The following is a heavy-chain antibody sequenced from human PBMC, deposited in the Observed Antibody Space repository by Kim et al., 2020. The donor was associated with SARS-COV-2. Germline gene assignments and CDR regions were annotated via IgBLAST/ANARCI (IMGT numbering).Heavy chain of an antibody. CDR1: GGSISSGRYY. CDR2: IYYSGST. D-gene: IGHD3-22*01. Sequence: SETLSLTCSVSGGSISSGRYYWSWIRQHPGKGLEWIGYIYYSGSTYYNPSLKSRVTISVDTSKNQFSLKLSSVTAADTAVYYCARGQGLITMIVVVVGAFDYWGQGTLVTVSS. V-gene: IGHV4-31*03. J-gene: IGHJ4*02. CDR3: ARGQGLITMIVVVVGAFDY.